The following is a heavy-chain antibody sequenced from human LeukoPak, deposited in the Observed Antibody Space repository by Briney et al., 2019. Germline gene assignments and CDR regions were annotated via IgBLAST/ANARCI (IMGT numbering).Heavy chain of an antibody. D-gene: IGHD6-6*01. CDR3: ARDAEYSSSSGHYFYYYMDV. V-gene: IGHV3-21*01. J-gene: IGHJ6*03. Sequence: GGSLRLSCAASDFTFSTYSMNWVRQAPGKGLEWVSSITSSITYVYYADSVKGRFTISRDNAKNSLYLQMNSLRAEDTAVYYCARDAEYSSSSGHYFYYYMDVWGKGTTVTVSS. CDR2: ITSSITYV. CDR1: DFTFSTYS.